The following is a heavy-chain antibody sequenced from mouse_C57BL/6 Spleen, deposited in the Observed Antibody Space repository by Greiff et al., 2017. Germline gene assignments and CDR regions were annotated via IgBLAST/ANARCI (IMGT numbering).Heavy chain of an antibody. CDR2: ISSGSSTI. Sequence: EVKVVESGGGLVKPGGSLKLSCAASGFTFSDYGMHWVRQAPEKGLEWVAYISSGSSTIYYADTVKGRFTISRDNAKNTLFLQMTSLRSEDTAMYYCARTPITTVVRYFDVWGTGTTVTVSS. D-gene: IGHD1-1*01. CDR1: GFTFSDYG. CDR3: ARTPITTVVRYFDV. J-gene: IGHJ1*03. V-gene: IGHV5-17*01.